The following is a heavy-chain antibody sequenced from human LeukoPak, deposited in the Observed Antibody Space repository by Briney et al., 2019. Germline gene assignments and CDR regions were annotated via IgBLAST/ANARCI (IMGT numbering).Heavy chain of an antibody. CDR2: INTGNGNT. D-gene: IGHD6-13*01. Sequence: APVKVSCKASGYTFTSNAMHWVRQAPGQRPEWMGWINTGNGNTKYSQKFQGRVTITRDTSANTAYMEVSSLRSEDTAVYYCARGAAEGLDHWGQGTLVTVSS. J-gene: IGHJ4*02. CDR3: ARGAAEGLDH. V-gene: IGHV1-3*04. CDR1: GYTFTSNA.